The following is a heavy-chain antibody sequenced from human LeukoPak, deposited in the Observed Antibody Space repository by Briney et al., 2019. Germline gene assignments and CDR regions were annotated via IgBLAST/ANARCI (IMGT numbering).Heavy chain of an antibody. CDR1: GFTFSDYY. V-gene: IGHV3-11*04. J-gene: IGHJ6*03. CDR3: ARDYYGSYYYYYYMDV. D-gene: IGHD3-10*01. Sequence: GGSLRLSCAASGFTFSDYYMSWIRQAPGKGLEWVSYISSSGSTIYYADSVKGRFTISRDNAKNSLYLQMNSLRAEDTAVYYCARDYYGSYYYYYYMDVWDKGTTVTVSS. CDR2: ISSSGSTI.